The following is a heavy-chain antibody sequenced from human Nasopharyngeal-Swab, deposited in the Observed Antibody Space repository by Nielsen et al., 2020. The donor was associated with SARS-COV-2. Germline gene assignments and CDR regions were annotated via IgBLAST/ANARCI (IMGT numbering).Heavy chain of an antibody. CDR3: ARHQGSSGWFFFDF. J-gene: IGHJ4*02. D-gene: IGHD6-19*01. CDR1: GFTFSSYA. V-gene: IGHV3-23*01. CDR2: ISTGAVST. Sequence: GESLKISRAASGFTFSSYAMSWVRQAPAKGLEWVSAISTGAVSTFYAASVKGRFTISKDDSRTTLYLQMNSLRAEDTAVYYCARHQGSSGWFFFDFWGQGTLVTVSS.